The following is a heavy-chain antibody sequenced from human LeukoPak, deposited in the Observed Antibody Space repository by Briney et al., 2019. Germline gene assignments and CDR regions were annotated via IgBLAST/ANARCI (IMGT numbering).Heavy chain of an antibody. CDR3: ARGLYDVSTRFWLRFDS. Sequence: SLASHLSARSPTSNNNYCDWLRDPPLNGLEWAASVYYGGTTHYNSSLKSRMTTSIDTSQNQVSLTLSSVTAADTAVYYCARGLYDVSTRFWLRFDSWGQGTLVTVSS. CDR2: VYYGGTT. J-gene: IGHJ4*02. V-gene: IGHV4-39*01. CDR1: ARSPTSNNNY. D-gene: IGHD3-9*01.